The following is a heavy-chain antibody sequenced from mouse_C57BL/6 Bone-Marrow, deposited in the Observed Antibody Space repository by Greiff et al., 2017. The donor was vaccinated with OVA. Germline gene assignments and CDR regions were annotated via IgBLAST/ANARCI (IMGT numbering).Heavy chain of an antibody. D-gene: IGHD2-1*01. CDR1: GYTFTSYW. J-gene: IGHJ2*01. Sequence: QVQLQQPGAELVKPGASVKLSCKASGYTFTSYWMHWVKQRPGQGLEWIGMIHPNSGSTNYNEKFKSKATLTVDKSSSTAYMQLSSLTSEDSAVYYCARRIYYGNYGGDWGQGTTLTVSS. CDR2: IHPNSGST. V-gene: IGHV1-64*01. CDR3: ARRIYYGNYGGD.